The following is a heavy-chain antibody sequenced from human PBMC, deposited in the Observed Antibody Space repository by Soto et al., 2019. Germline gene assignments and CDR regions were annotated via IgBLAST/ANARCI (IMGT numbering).Heavy chain of an antibody. J-gene: IGHJ3*02. CDR2: IKSKADGGTT. V-gene: IGHV3-15*01. CDR1: GFTFSNAW. CDR3: STAEDSGYFSGSSCYSDAFGI. D-gene: IGHD2-15*01. Sequence: EVQLVESGGGLVKPGGSLRLSCAASGFTFSNAWMSWVRQAPGKGLEWVGRIKSKADGGTTDYAASVKGRFTISRDDSKNQVYLHKNSLKTDDTAVYYCSTAEDSGYFSGSSCYSDAFGIWGQGTLGTVSS.